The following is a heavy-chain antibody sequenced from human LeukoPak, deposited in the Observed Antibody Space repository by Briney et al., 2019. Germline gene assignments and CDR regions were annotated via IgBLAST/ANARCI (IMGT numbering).Heavy chain of an antibody. CDR2: ISGSSSYI. V-gene: IGHV3-21*04. CDR3: AKIPARTMIVVVITGGFDY. D-gene: IGHD3-22*01. Sequence: GGSLRLSCAASGFTFSGYDMNWVRQAPGKGLEWVSSISGSSSYIYYADSMKGRFTISRDNSKNTLYLQMNSLRAEDTAVYYCAKIPARTMIVVVITGGFDYWGQGTLVTVSS. J-gene: IGHJ4*02. CDR1: GFTFSGYD.